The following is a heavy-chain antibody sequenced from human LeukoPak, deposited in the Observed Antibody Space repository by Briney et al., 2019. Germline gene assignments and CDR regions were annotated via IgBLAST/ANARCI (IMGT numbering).Heavy chain of an antibody. J-gene: IGHJ4*02. CDR1: GFTFSSYA. V-gene: IGHV3-30-3*01. D-gene: IGHD3-10*01. CDR2: ISYDGSSK. CDR3: ARDREVRGLYYFDY. Sequence: GGSLRLSCAASGFTFSSYAMHWVRQAPGKGLEWVAVISYDGSSKYYADSVKGRFTISRDNSKNTLYLQMNSLRAEDTAVYYCARDREVRGLYYFDYWGQGTLVTVS.